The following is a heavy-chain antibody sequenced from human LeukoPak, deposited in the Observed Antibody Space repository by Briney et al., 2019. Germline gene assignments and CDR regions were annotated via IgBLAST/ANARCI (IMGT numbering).Heavy chain of an antibody. V-gene: IGHV1-46*01. CDR2: INPSGGNT. CDR3: ARAFYFDSSGYDY. Sequence: ASVKVSCKASGYTFTTYYMHWVRQAPGQGLEWMGIINPSGGNTNYAQKFQGRVTMTRDTSASTVYMELSSLRSEDTAVYYCARAFYFDSSGYDYWGQGTLVTVSS. CDR1: GYTFTTYY. D-gene: IGHD3-22*01. J-gene: IGHJ4*02.